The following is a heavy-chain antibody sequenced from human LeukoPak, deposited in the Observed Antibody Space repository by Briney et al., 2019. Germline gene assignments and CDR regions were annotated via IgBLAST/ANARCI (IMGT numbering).Heavy chain of an antibody. D-gene: IGHD3-10*01. J-gene: IGHJ5*02. CDR3: ARPGWFDP. CDR2: IYYSGST. CDR1: GGSISSSSHY. Sequence: SETLSLTCTVSGGSISSSSHYWGWIRQPPGKGLEWIGSIYYSGSTYYNPSLKSRVTISVDTSKNQFSLKLSSVTAADTAVYYCARPGWFDPWGQGTLVTVSS. V-gene: IGHV4-39*01.